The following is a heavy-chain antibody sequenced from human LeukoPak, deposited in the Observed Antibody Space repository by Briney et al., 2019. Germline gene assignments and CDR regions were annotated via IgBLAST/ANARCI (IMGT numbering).Heavy chain of an antibody. D-gene: IGHD6-6*01. CDR3: ARDGAARPVHYYMDV. Sequence: GGSLRLSCAASGFTFSSYGMHWVRQAPGKGLEWVAVISYDGSNKYYADSVKGRFTISRDNSKNTLYLQMNSLRAEDTAVYYCARDGAARPVHYYMDVWGKGTTVTVSS. CDR1: GFTFSSYG. V-gene: IGHV3-30*03. J-gene: IGHJ6*03. CDR2: ISYDGSNK.